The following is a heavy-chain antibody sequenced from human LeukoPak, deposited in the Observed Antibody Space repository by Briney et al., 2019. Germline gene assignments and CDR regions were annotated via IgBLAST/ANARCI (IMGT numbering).Heavy chain of an antibody. D-gene: IGHD3-16*01. CDR1: GFTFSSYS. J-gene: IGHJ3*02. CDR2: ISSSSSYI. V-gene: IGHV3-21*01. CDR3: ARDIITFGGVSDAFDI. Sequence: GSLRLSCAASGFTFSSYSMNWVRQAPGKGLEWVSSISSSSSYIYYADSVKGRFTISRDNAKNSLYLQMNSLRAEDTAVYYCARDIITFGGVSDAFDIWGQGTMVTVSS.